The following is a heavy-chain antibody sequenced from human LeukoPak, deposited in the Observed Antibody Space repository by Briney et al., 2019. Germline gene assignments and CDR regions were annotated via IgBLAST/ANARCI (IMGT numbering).Heavy chain of an antibody. D-gene: IGHD2-2*01. CDR1: GGSISRYY. V-gene: IGHV4-59*01. J-gene: IGHJ4*02. CDR3: ARDWVDCSTTSCYYTYFDY. CDR2: IYYSGST. Sequence: SETLYLTCTVSGGSISRYYWSWIRQPPGKGLEWIGYIYYSGSTNYNPSLKSRVTLSVDTSKNQFSLKLSSVTAADTAVYYCARDWVDCSTTSCYYTYFDYWGQGTLVTVSS.